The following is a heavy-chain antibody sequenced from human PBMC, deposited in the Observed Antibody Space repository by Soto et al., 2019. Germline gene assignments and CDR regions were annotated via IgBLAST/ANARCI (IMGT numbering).Heavy chain of an antibody. CDR3: ARGEMATITAPSSL. D-gene: IGHD5-12*01. CDR1: GYTFTSYY. J-gene: IGHJ4*02. V-gene: IGHV1-46*01. CDR2: INPSGGST. Sequence: QVQLVQSGAEVKKPGASVKVSCKASGYTFTSYYMHWVRQAPGQGLEWMGIINPSGGSTSYAQKSRGRVTMTRDTSKSTVYMERSSLRSEDTAVYYCARGEMATITAPSSLWGQGTLVTVSS.